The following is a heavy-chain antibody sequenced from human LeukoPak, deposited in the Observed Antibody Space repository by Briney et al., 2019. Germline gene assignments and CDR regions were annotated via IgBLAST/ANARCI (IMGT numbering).Heavy chain of an antibody. V-gene: IGHV4-39*07. J-gene: IGHJ4*02. D-gene: IGHD6-13*01. CDR2: IFHSGST. Sequence: PSETLSLTCTVSGGSISSSSYYWGWIRQPPGKGLEWIGEIFHSGSTNYNPSLKSRVTISVDKSRNQFFLNLNSVTAADTAVYYCARGRTAAGGSKPFDYWGQGTLVTVSS. CDR3: ARGRTAAGGSKPFDY. CDR1: GGSISSSSYY.